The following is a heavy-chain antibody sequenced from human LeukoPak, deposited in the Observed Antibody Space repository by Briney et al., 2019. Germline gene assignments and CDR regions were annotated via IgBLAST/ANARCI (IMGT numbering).Heavy chain of an antibody. D-gene: IGHD2-15*01. Sequence: GGSLRLSCAASGFTFSNYAMNWVRQAPGRGLEWVSAISGSGGSTYYADSVKGRFTISRDNSKNTLYLQVNSLRAEDTAVYYCAKDDAVVVAASFDYWGQGTLVTVSS. J-gene: IGHJ4*02. CDR3: AKDDAVVVAASFDY. CDR1: GFTFSNYA. CDR2: ISGSGGST. V-gene: IGHV3-23*01.